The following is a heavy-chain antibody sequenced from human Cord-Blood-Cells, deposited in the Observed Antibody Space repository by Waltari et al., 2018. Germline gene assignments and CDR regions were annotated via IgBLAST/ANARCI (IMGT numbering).Heavy chain of an antibody. CDR3: AGSGYDYYYGMDV. Sequence: EVQLVESGGGLVQPGGSLRLSCAASGFTFSSYEMNWVRQAPGKGREWVSFISSSGSTIYYAASVKGRFTISRDNAKNSLYLQMNSLRAEDTAVYYCAGSGYDYYYGMDVWGQGTTVTVSS. D-gene: IGHD5-12*01. CDR1: GFTFSSYE. J-gene: IGHJ6*02. V-gene: IGHV3-48*03. CDR2: ISSSGSTI.